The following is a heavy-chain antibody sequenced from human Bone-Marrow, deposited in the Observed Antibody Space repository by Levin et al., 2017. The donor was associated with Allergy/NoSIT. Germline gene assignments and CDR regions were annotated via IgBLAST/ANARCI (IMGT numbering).Heavy chain of an antibody. CDR3: ARERGILRFLEWPLSGIDV. J-gene: IGHJ6*02. Sequence: ASVKVSCKAAGYRLTNYGMSWVRQAPGQGLEWMGWISGYNGDTKYAERFQDRVTITTDTSTTTVYMELRRLKSDDTAVYYCARERGILRFLEWPLSGIDVWGQGTTVTVSS. CDR1: GYRLTNYG. D-gene: IGHD3-3*01. V-gene: IGHV1-18*01. CDR2: ISGYNGDT.